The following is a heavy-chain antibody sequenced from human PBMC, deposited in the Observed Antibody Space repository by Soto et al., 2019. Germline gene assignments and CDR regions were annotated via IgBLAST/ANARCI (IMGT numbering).Heavy chain of an antibody. CDR1: GGIFSSYA. Sequence: QAQLVQSGAEVKQPGSSVTVSCKASGGIFSSYAISWVRQAPGQGIEWMGGIIPIFGTANYAQKVQGRVTITTDESTNAAYMHLRSLKSEDTAIYYFAWGASGYVWFHEVWGQGTPVTVSS. V-gene: IGHV1-69*01. D-gene: IGHD3-22*01. J-gene: IGHJ6*02. CDR3: AWGASGYVWFHEV. CDR2: IIPIFGTA.